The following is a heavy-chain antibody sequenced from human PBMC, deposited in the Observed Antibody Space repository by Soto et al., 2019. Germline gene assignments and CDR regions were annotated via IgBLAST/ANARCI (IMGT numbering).Heavy chain of an antibody. CDR3: ARALYSSSGHWSDP. CDR2: INPNSGGT. V-gene: IGHV1-2*04. D-gene: IGHD6-13*01. Sequence: QVQLVQSGAEVKKPGASVKVSCKASGYTFTGYYMHWVRQAPGQGLEWMGWINPNSGGTNYAQKFQGWVTMPMDTAVSRAYIELRRLSPDDTVVYYCARALYSSSGHWSDPWGQETLVTASS. CDR1: GYTFTGYY. J-gene: IGHJ5*02.